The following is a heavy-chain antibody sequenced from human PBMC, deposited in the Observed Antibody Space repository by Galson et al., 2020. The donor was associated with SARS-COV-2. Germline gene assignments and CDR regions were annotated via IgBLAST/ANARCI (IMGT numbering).Heavy chain of an antibody. CDR3: AREASITIFGVVSYYYYGMDV. J-gene: IGHJ6*02. V-gene: IGHV6-1*01. Sequence: SQTISLTCAISGDSVSSNSAAWNWIRQSPSRGLEWLGRTYYRSKWYNDYAVSVKSRITINPDTSKNQFSLQLNSVTPEDTAVYYCAREASITIFGVVSYYYYGMDVWGQGTTVTVSS. CDR1: GDSVSSNSAA. D-gene: IGHD3-3*01. CDR2: TYYRSKWYN.